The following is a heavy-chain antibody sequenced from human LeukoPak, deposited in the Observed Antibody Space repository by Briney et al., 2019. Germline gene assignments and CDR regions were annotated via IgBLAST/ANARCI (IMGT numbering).Heavy chain of an antibody. D-gene: IGHD3-3*01. J-gene: IGHJ4*02. CDR2: ISSSSSYI. CDR1: GFTFSSYS. Sequence: GGSLRLSCAASGFTFSSYSMNWVRQAPGKGLEWVSSISSSSSYIYYAGSVKGRFTISRDNTMNSLYLQMSSLRAEDTAVYYCATDRGWRTSGYYLYYFEYWGQGTLVTYSS. CDR3: ATDRGWRTSGYYLYYFEY. V-gene: IGHV3-21*01.